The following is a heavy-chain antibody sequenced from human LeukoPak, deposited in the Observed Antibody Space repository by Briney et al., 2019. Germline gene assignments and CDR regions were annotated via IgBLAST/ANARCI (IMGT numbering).Heavy chain of an antibody. CDR2: ISSSSSYI. D-gene: IGHD4-17*01. V-gene: IGHV3-21*04. CDR3: VKDDYGPFDI. CDR1: GFTFSSYS. J-gene: IGHJ3*02. Sequence: GGSLRLSCAASGFTFSSYSMNWVRQAPGKGLEWVSSISSSSSYIYYADSAKGRFTISRDNAKNSLYLQMNSLRPEDTALYYCVKDDYGPFDIWGPGAMVTVSS.